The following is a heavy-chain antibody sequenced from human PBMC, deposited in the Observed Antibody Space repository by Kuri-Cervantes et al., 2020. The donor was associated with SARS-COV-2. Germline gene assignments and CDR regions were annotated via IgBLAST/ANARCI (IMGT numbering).Heavy chain of an antibody. Sequence: ASVKVSCKASGYIFTSHNMHWVRQAPGQGLERMGMLNPSGGSRINTQKFQGRLTMTRDTPTSTVYMELSSLRSDDTAVYYCAREYYYGSGRYYGAFDHWGQGTPVTVSS. J-gene: IGHJ4*02. V-gene: IGHV1-46*01. CDR2: LNPSGGSR. D-gene: IGHD3-10*01. CDR3: AREYYYGSGRYYGAFDH. CDR1: GYIFTSHN.